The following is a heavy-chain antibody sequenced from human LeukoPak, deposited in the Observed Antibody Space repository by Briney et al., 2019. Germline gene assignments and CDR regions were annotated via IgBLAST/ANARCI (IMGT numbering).Heavy chain of an antibody. Sequence: GGSLRLSCAASGFTFSSYAVSWVRQAPGKALEWVSSISGSGGSTYSADSVKGRLTISRDNSKNTLYLQMNSLRAEDTALYYCAKDRSCTNDICHGDFDYWGQGTLVTVSS. CDR1: GFTFSSYA. D-gene: IGHD2-8*01. J-gene: IGHJ4*02. CDR2: ISGSGGST. V-gene: IGHV3-23*01. CDR3: AKDRSCTNDICHGDFDY.